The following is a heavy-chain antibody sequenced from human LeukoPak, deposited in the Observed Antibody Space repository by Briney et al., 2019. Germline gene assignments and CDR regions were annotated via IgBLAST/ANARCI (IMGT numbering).Heavy chain of an antibody. D-gene: IGHD3-16*01. CDR1: GYTFTSYD. CDR3: ARSPLGSDAFDI. CDR2: MNPNSGNT. Sequence: ASVNVSCKASGYTFTSYDINWVRQATGQGLEWMGWMNPNSGNTGYAQKFQGRVTMTRNTSISTAYMELSSLRSEDTAVYYCARSPLGSDAFDIWGQGTMVTVSS. V-gene: IGHV1-8*01. J-gene: IGHJ3*02.